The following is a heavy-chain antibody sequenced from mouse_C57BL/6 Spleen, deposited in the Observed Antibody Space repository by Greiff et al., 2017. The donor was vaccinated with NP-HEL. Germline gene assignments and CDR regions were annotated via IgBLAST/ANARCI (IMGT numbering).Heavy chain of an antibody. Sequence: VKLVESGPGLVQPSQSLSITCTVSGFSLTSYGVHWVRQSPGKGLEWLGVIWSGGSTDYNAAFISRLSISKDNSKSQVFFKMNSLQADDTAIYYCARTRDGNSDWYFDVWGTGTTVTVSS. J-gene: IGHJ1*03. CDR3: ARTRDGNSDWYFDV. V-gene: IGHV2-2*01. D-gene: IGHD2-1*01. CDR1: GFSLTSYG. CDR2: IWSGGST.